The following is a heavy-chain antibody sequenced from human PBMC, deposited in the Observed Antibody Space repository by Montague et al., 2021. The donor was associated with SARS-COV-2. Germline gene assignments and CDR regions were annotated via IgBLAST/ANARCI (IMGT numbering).Heavy chain of an antibody. J-gene: IGHJ3*01. CDR1: GGSFTGYY. CDR2: INHSGSS. CDR3: ARAQVTIFGVLIMLPAAGAVAV. V-gene: IGHV4-34*01. Sequence: SETLSLTCAVYGGSFTGYYWTWIRQPPGKGLEWIGEINHSGSSNYNPSLESRVTMSVDTSKNQFSLRLNSVSAAETAVYYCARAQVTIFGVLIMLPAAGAVAVWGQGTTVTVSS. D-gene: IGHD3-3*01.